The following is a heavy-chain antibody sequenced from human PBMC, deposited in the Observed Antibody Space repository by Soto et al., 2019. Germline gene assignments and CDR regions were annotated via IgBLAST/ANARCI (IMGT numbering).Heavy chain of an antibody. J-gene: IGHJ3*02. Sequence: QVQLQQWGAGLLKPSETLSLTCAVYGVSFSGYYWSWIRQPPWKGLEWIGEINHSGSTNYNPSLKSRVNISVDTSKNQFSLKLSSVTAADTAVYYCATTIRYCSGGSCYSDQAFAIWGQGTMFTVSS. D-gene: IGHD2-15*01. CDR3: ATTIRYCSGGSCYSDQAFAI. CDR1: GVSFSGYY. CDR2: INHSGST. V-gene: IGHV4-34*01.